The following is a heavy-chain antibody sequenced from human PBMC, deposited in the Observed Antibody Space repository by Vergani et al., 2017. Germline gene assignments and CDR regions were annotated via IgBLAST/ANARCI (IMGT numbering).Heavy chain of an antibody. D-gene: IGHD3-9*01. CDR2: INPNSGGT. J-gene: IGHJ4*02. V-gene: IGHV1-2*02. CDR3: ARVEGWRRSFGRGYYFDN. CDR1: GYTFTGYY. Sequence: QVQLVQSGAEVKKPGASVKVSCKASGYTFTGYYMHWVRQAPGQGLEWMGWINPNSGGTNYAQKFQGRVTMTRDTSISTAYMELSRLRSDDTAVYYCARVEGWRRSFGRGYYFDNWGQGTLVTVSS.